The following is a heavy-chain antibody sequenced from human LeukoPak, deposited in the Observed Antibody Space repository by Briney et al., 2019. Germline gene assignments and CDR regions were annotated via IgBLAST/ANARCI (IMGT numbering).Heavy chain of an antibody. D-gene: IGHD5-12*01. J-gene: IGHJ6*02. V-gene: IGHV3-23*01. CDR1: GFTFSSYA. CDR3: AKEVRGGYDYPEFYGMDV. CDR2: ISGSGGST. Sequence: PGGSLRLSCAASGFTFSSYAMSWVRQAPGKGLEWVSAISGSGGSTYYADSVKGRFTISRDNSKNTLYLQMNSLRAEDTAVYYSAKEVRGGYDYPEFYGMDVWGQGTTVTVSS.